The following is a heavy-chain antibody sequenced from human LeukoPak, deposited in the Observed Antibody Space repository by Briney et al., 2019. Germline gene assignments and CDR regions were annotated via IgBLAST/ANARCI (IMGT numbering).Heavy chain of an antibody. V-gene: IGHV3-48*01. Sequence: GGSLRLSCAASGFTFSSYSMNWVRQAPGKGLEWISYIGSSSTTIFYADSVKGRFTISRDKAKNSLYLQMNSLKADDTAVYYRARTSYDSGWYFDYWGQVTLVTVSS. CDR2: IGSSSTTI. CDR3: ARTSYDSGWYFDY. J-gene: IGHJ4*02. D-gene: IGHD6-19*01. CDR1: GFTFSSYS.